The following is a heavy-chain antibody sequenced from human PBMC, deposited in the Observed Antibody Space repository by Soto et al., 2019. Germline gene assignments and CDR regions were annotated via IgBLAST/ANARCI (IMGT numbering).Heavy chain of an antibody. Sequence: SVKVSCKASGGTFSSYAISWVRQAPGQGLEWMGGIIPIFGTANYAQKFQGRVTITADESTSTAYMELSSLRSEDTAVYYCARAHCSSTSCTWYFDYWGQGTLVTVSS. CDR2: IIPIFGTA. CDR1: GGTFSSYA. CDR3: ARAHCSSTSCTWYFDY. J-gene: IGHJ4*02. V-gene: IGHV1-69*13. D-gene: IGHD2-2*01.